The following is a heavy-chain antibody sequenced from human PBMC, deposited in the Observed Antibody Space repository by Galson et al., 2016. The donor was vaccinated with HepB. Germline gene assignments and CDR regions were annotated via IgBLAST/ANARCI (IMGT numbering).Heavy chain of an antibody. CDR2: IDWDDEK. CDR3: ARTAKMKNWFDP. J-gene: IGHJ5*02. V-gene: IGHV2-70*04. Sequence: PALVKPTQTLTLTCTFSGFPVNSNEMRINWIRRPPGKALEWLARIDWDDEKFCSASLRNRLTISKDTSRNQVVLTMTNMDPVDTATYYCARTAKMKNWFDPWGQGTLVTVSS. CDR1: GFPVNSNEMR.